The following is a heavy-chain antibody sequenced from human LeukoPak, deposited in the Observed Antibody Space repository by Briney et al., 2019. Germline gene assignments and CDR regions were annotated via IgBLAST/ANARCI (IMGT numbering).Heavy chain of an antibody. Sequence: PGGSLRLSCAASGFTFSSYAMSWVRQAPGKGLEWVSAISGSGGSTYYADSVKGRFTISRDNSKNTLYLQMNSLRAEDTAVYYCAKVVSGGKLERLVEYYFDYWGQGTLVTVSS. CDR1: GFTFSSYA. V-gene: IGHV3-23*01. CDR2: ISGSGGST. J-gene: IGHJ4*02. CDR3: AKVVSGGKLERLVEYYFDY. D-gene: IGHD1-1*01.